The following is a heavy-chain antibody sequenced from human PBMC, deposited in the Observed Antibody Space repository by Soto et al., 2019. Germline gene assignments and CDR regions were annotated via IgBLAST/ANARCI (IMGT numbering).Heavy chain of an antibody. D-gene: IGHD3-9*01. J-gene: IGHJ3*02. CDR3: ARDIGWSNYDILTGHDAFDI. CDR1: GYTFTSYA. V-gene: IGHV1-3*01. CDR2: INAGNGNT. Sequence: GASVKVSCKASGYTFTSYAMHWVRQAPGQRLEWMGWINAGNGNTKYSQKFQGRVTITRDTSASTAYMELSSLRSEDTAVYYCARDIGWSNYDILTGHDAFDIWGQGTRVTVSS.